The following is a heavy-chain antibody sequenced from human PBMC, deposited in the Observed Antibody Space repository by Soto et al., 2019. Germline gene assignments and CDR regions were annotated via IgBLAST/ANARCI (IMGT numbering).Heavy chain of an antibody. V-gene: IGHV1-8*01. CDR3: ARGPGYSGYDLRWFDP. J-gene: IGHJ5*02. Sequence: ASVKVSCKASGYTFTSYDINWVRQATGQGLEWMGWMNPNSGNTGYAQKFQGRVTMTRNTSISTAYMELSSLRSEDTAVYYCARGPGYSGYDLRWFDPWGQGTLVTVSS. CDR1: GYTFTSYD. D-gene: IGHD5-12*01. CDR2: MNPNSGNT.